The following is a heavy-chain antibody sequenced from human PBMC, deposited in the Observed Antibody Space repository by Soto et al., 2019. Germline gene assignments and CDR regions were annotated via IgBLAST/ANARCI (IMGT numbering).Heavy chain of an antibody. CDR1: GYSFTNYG. CDR3: ARVGECSSTSCRYYYYYGMDV. CDR2: ISAYNANT. Sequence: QVQLVQSGAEVKKPGASVKVSCKASGYSFTNYGISWARQAPGQGLEWMGWISAYNANTNYAQKLQGRVTMTTDTSTSTAYMELRSLRSDDTAVYYCARVGECSSTSCRYYYYYGMDVWGQGTTVTVSS. V-gene: IGHV1-18*01. J-gene: IGHJ6*02. D-gene: IGHD2-2*01.